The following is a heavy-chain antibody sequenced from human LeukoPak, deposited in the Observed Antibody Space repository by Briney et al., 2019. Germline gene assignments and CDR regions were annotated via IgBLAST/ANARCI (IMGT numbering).Heavy chain of an antibody. D-gene: IGHD2-2*02. CDR2: INHSGST. CDR3: ARGGCSSTSCYKGGFDY. CDR1: GGSFSSYY. Sequence: SETLSLTCAVYGGSFSSYYWSWIRQPPGKGLEWIGEINHSGSTNYNPSLKSRVTISVDTSKNQFSLKLSSVTAADTAVYYCARGGCSSTSCYKGGFDYWGQGTLVTVSS. V-gene: IGHV4-34*01. J-gene: IGHJ4*02.